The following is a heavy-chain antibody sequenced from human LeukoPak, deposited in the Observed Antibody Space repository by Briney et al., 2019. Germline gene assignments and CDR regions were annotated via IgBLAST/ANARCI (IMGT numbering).Heavy chain of an antibody. CDR3: ARVKLASQTAWFDP. V-gene: IGHV3-74*01. CDR1: GFTFSTYW. J-gene: IGHJ5*02. CDR2: INSDGSST. Sequence: GGSLRLSCAASGFTFSTYWMRWVRHAPGEGLVWVSRINSDGSSTTYADSVKGRFTISRDNAKNTLYLQMNSLRVEDTAVYYCARVKLASQTAWFDPWGQGTLVTVSS.